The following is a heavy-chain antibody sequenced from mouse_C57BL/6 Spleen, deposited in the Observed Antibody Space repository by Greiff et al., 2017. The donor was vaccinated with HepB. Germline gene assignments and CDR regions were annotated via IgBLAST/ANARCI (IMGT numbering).Heavy chain of an antibody. CDR3: ARSELFYAMDY. J-gene: IGHJ4*01. V-gene: IGHV7-3*01. CDR1: GFTFTDYY. D-gene: IGHD4-1*01. Sequence: VQLKDSGGGLVQPGGSLSLSCAASGFTFTDYYMSWVRQPPGKALEWLGFIRNKANGYTTEYSASVKGRFTISRDNSQSILYLQMNALRAEDSATYYCARSELFYAMDYWGQGTSVTVSS. CDR2: IRNKANGYTT.